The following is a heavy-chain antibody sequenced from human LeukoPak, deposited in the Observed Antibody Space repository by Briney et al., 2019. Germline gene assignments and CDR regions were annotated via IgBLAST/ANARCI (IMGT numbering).Heavy chain of an antibody. CDR1: GGSITSSSHY. V-gene: IGHV4-39*07. J-gene: IGHJ5*02. CDR2: IYYSGDS. Sequence: SETLSLTCTVSGGSITSSSHYWGWIRQPPGKGLEWIGSIYYSGDSYYNPSLKSRVTISVDTSKNQFSLKLSSVTAADTAVYYCARIVGCSSTSCHQRYNWFDPWGQGTLVTVSS. CDR3: ARIVGCSSTSCHQRYNWFDP. D-gene: IGHD2-2*01.